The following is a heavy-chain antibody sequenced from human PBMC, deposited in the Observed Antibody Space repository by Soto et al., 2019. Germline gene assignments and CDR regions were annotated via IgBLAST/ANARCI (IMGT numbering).Heavy chain of an antibody. D-gene: IGHD2-2*03. CDR2: IDPSPSYT. V-gene: IGHV5-10-1*01. Sequence: GESLKISCKGSGYSFTSYWIRWVRQMRGKGLEWMWRIDPSPSYTNYSPSFQGHVTISADKSISTAYLQWSSLKASDTAMYYCALMDIVVVPTAGGPNWLDPRGQGTLVTVSS. CDR3: ALMDIVVVPTAGGPNWLDP. CDR1: GYSFTSYW. J-gene: IGHJ5*02.